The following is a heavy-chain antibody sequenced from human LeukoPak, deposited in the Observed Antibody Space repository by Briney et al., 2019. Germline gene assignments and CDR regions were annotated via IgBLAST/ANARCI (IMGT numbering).Heavy chain of an antibody. V-gene: IGHV4-38-2*01. CDR3: ARNSMVRGVIKPFDI. Sequence: PSETLSLTCAVSGYSISSGYYWGWMRQPPGKGLEWIGSIYHSGSTCYNPSLKSRVTISVDTSKNQFSLKLSSVTAADTAVYYCARNSMVRGVIKPFDIWGQGTMVTVSS. CDR1: GYSISSGYY. CDR2: IYHSGST. J-gene: IGHJ3*02. D-gene: IGHD3-10*01.